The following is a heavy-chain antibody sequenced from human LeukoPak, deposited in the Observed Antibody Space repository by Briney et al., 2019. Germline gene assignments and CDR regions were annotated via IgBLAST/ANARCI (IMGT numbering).Heavy chain of an antibody. J-gene: IGHJ6*04. Sequence: SETLSLTCAVYGGSFSGYYWSWIRQPPGKGLEWIGEINHSGSTNYNPSLKSRVTISVDKSKNQFSLKLSSVTAADTAVYYCARGARRGDDTRPHYYYYFVMDVWGKGTTVTVSS. CDR2: INHSGST. CDR1: GGSFSGYY. CDR3: ARGARRGDDTRPHYYYYFVMDV. V-gene: IGHV4-34*01. D-gene: IGHD2-21*02.